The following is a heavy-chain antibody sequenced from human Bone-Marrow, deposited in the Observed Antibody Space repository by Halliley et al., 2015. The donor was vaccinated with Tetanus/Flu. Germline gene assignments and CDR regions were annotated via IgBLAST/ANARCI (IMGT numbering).Heavy chain of an antibody. D-gene: IGHD3-10*01. CDR2: IYHSGDS. CDR3: ARHMVRGVINWHFDL. Sequence: LRLSCTVIGGSIDGGDYYWNWIRQLPGKGLEWIGHIYHSGDSSYNPSLKSRVTISLDTSKSQFSLKLTSVTAADTAVYYCARHMVRGVINWHFDLWGRGTLVSVSS. V-gene: IGHV4-31*02. CDR1: GGSIDGGDYY. J-gene: IGHJ2*01.